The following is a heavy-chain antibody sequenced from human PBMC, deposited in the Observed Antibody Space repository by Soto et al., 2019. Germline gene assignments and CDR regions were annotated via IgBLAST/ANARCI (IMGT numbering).Heavy chain of an antibody. J-gene: IGHJ4*02. CDR1: GFTFSSYS. Sequence: PGGSLRLSCAASGFTFSSYSMNWVRQAPGKGLEWVSSISSSSSYIYYADSVKGRFTISRDNAKNSLYLQMNSLRAEDTAVYYCARVIPPRNYDIVTGYPTYDYWGQGTLVTVSS. V-gene: IGHV3-21*01. CDR3: ARVIPPRNYDIVTGYPTYDY. D-gene: IGHD3-9*01. CDR2: ISSSSSYI.